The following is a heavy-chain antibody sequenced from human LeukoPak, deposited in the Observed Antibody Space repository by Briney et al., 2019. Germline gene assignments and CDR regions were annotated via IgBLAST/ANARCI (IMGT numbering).Heavy chain of an antibody. J-gene: IGHJ4*02. CDR3: ARWNYYDSSGYFADY. CDR2: ISAYNGNT. D-gene: IGHD3-22*01. V-gene: IGHV1-18*01. CDR1: GYTFTIYG. Sequence: GASVKVSCKASGYTFTIYGISWVRQAPGQGLEWMGWISAYNGNTNYAQKLQGRVTMTTDTSTSTAYMELRSLRSDDTAVYYCARWNYYDSSGYFADYWGQGTLVTVSS.